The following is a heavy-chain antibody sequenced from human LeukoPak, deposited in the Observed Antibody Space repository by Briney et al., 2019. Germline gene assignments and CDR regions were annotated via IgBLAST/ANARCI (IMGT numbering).Heavy chain of an antibody. CDR3: ARDAEYYDFWSGGYYYYMDV. D-gene: IGHD3-3*01. Sequence: ASVKVSCKASGYTFTSYAMHWVRQAPGQRLEWMGWINAGNGNTKYSQESQGRVTITRDTSASTAYMELSSLRSEDMAVYYCARDAEYYDFWSGGYYYYMDVWGKGTTVTVSS. V-gene: IGHV1-3*03. CDR1: GYTFTSYA. CDR2: INAGNGNT. J-gene: IGHJ6*03.